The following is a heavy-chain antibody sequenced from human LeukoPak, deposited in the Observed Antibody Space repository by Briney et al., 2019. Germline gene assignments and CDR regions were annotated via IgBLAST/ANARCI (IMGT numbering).Heavy chain of an antibody. CDR3: ASGDIVASFMDV. CDR2: ISYDGSNK. V-gene: IGHV3-30-3*01. CDR1: GFTFSSYA. Sequence: GGSLRLSCAASGFTFSSYAMHWVRQAPGKGLEWVAVISYDGSNKYYADSVKGRFTISRDNSKNTLYLQMNSLRAEDTAVYYCASGDIVASFMDVWGQGTTVTVSS. J-gene: IGHJ6*02. D-gene: IGHD5-12*01.